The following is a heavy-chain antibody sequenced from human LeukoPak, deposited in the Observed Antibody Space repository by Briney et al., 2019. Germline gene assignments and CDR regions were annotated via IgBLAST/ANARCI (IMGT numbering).Heavy chain of an antibody. CDR2: IKQDGSEK. CDR1: GFTFSSYW. D-gene: IGHD5-18*01. Sequence: GSLRLSCAASGFTFSSYWMSWVRQAPGKGLEWVANIKQDGSEKYYVDSVKGRFTISRDNAKNSLYLQMNSLRAEDTAVYYCARDRGRGYSYGYGYWGQGTLVTVSS. V-gene: IGHV3-7*01. CDR3: ARDRGRGYSYGYGY. J-gene: IGHJ4*02.